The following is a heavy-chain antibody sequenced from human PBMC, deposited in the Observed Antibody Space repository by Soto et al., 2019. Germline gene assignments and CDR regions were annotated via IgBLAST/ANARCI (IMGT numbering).Heavy chain of an antibody. D-gene: IGHD6-13*01. V-gene: IGHV3-23*01. CDR3: AKVNSIAAAIYYYYVMDF. J-gene: IGHJ6*02. Sequence: GGSLRLSCAASGFTFSSYALSWVRQAPGKGLEWVSAISGSGGSTYYADSVKGRFTISRDNSKNTLYLQMNSLRAEDTAVCYCAKVNSIAAAIYYYYVMDFWGQGTTVTVSS. CDR1: GFTFSSYA. CDR2: ISGSGGST.